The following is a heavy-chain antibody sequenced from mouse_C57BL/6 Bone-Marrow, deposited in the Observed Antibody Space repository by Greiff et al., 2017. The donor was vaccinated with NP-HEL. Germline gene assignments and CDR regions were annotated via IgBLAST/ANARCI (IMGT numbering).Heavy chain of an antibody. Sequence: EVQLQQSGPELVKPGASVKISCKASGYTFTDYYMNWVKQSHGKSLEWIGDINPNNGGTSYNQKFKGKATLTVDKSSSTAYMELRSLTSEDSAVYYCARVEDWWYFDVWGTGTTVTVSS. V-gene: IGHV1-26*01. J-gene: IGHJ1*03. CDR2: INPNNGGT. CDR1: GYTFTDYY. CDR3: ARVEDWWYFDV. D-gene: IGHD4-1*01.